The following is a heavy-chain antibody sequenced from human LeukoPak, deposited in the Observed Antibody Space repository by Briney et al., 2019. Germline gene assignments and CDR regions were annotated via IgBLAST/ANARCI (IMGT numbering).Heavy chain of an antibody. J-gene: IGHJ3*02. CDR1: GGSISSSTYY. CDR3: ARSGGHDAFDI. CDR2: IYYSGST. D-gene: IGHD4-23*01. V-gene: IGHV4-39*01. Sequence: KPSETLSLTCTVSGGSISSSTYYWGWIRQTPGKGLEWIGTIYYSGSTYYTPSLKSRVTISLDTSKNQFSLQLTSVTPEDTAVYYCARSGGHDAFDIWGQGTMVTVSS.